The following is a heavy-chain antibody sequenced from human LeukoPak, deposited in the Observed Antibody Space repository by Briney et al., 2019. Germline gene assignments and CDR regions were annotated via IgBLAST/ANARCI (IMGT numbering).Heavy chain of an antibody. J-gene: IGHJ4*02. V-gene: IGHV4-39*01. Sequence: SETLSLSCTVSGGSISSSGSYWGWIRQPPGERLEWIGGIYHSGSTYYNPSLQSRVTISVDTSKNQFSLKLPSVTAADTAVYYCANSASYISPQIDYWGQGTLVTVSS. CDR2: IYHSGST. D-gene: IGHD1-26*01. CDR1: GGSISSSGSY. CDR3: ANSASYISPQIDY.